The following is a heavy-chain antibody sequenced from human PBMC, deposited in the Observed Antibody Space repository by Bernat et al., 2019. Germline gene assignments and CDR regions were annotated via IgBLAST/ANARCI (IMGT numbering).Heavy chain of an antibody. CDR2: IYSGGST. CDR3: ARDETVSRYSRAFDI. J-gene: IGHJ3*02. V-gene: IGHV3-53*01. Sequence: QPHLYLGRRCPPDKITVSSNYMSWVRQAPGKGLEWVSVIYSGGSTYYADSVKGRFTISRDNSKNTLYLQMNSLRAEDTAVDYCARDETVSRYSRAFDIWG. D-gene: IGHD4-17*01. CDR1: KITVSSNY.